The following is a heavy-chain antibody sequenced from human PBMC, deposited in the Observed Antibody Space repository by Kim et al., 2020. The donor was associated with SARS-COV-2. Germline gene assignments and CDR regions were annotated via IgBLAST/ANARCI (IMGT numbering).Heavy chain of an antibody. V-gene: IGHV3-73*01. CDR3: TSGAGENWACGCAFDI. J-gene: IGHJ4*03. D-gene: IGHD7-27*01. Sequence: SVKGRFTISRDDAKDTQYLQMNSLKAEETAVYYCTSGAGENWACGCAFDIWGQGTLVTVSS.